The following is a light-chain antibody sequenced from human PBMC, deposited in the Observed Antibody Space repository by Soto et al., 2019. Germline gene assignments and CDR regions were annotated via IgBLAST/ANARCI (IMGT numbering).Light chain of an antibody. CDR1: SSNIGSNY. Sequence: SALTQPPSASGTPGQRVTISCSGSSSNIGSNYVYWYQQLPGTAPKLLIYRNNQRPSGVPDRFSGSKSGTSASLAISGLRSEDEADYYCAAWDDSLSAPYVFGTGTKVTVL. V-gene: IGLV1-47*01. J-gene: IGLJ1*01. CDR3: AAWDDSLSAPYV. CDR2: RNN.